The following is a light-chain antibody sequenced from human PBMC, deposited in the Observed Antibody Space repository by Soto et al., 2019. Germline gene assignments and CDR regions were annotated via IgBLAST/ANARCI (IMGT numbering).Light chain of an antibody. CDR2: TVS. CDR1: HGLVFGDGNTY. V-gene: IGKV2-30*01. Sequence: DVVMTQSPLALPVTLGQPASISCRSSHGLVFGDGNTYLNWFPQRPGQSPRRLIYTVSRRDSGVPDRFRGSGSGTDVTLKISRVEAEDVGVYYRVHTVQWPWTVGQGTTVEI. J-gene: IGKJ1*01. CDR3: VHTVQWPWT.